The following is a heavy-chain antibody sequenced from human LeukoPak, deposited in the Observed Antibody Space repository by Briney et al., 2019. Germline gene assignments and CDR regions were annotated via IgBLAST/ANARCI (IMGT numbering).Heavy chain of an antibody. D-gene: IGHD2/OR15-2a*01. J-gene: IGHJ3*02. CDR3: LPLLSRPYVEDGFDI. Sequence: PGGSLRLSCTASGFTFGDYYMSWIRQAPGKGLEWVSYISSSSSYTKYADSVKGRFTISRDNARNSLYLQMNSLRAEDTAVYYCLPLLSRPYVEDGFDIWGQGTMVTVSS. CDR1: GFTFGDYY. V-gene: IGHV3-11*06. CDR2: ISSSSSYT.